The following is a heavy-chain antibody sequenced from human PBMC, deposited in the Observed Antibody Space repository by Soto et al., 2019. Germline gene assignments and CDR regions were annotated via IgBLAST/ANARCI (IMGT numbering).Heavy chain of an antibody. CDR1: DDSINSDKYY. V-gene: IGHV4-39*01. D-gene: IGHD3-9*01. CDR2: IYYRGNA. CDR3: ARLEGLATISYYFDF. Sequence: SETLSLTCSVSDDSINSDKYYWGWIRQPPGKGLEWIGSIYYRGNAYYNPSLQARVTISLDKSKSQFSLKLNSVTAADSALYFCARLEGLATISYYFDFWGPGALVTVSS. J-gene: IGHJ4*02.